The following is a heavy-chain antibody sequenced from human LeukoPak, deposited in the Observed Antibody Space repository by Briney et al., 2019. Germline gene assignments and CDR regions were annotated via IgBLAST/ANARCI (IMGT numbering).Heavy chain of an antibody. CDR3: VRDADGIYYYYYMDV. V-gene: IGHV1-46*02. CDR1: GYTFNSHY. Sequence: ASVTVSCKPSGYTFNSHYMLRVRQDPGHALEWMGIINPSGGSTSHAQQFQGRVTMTRDMSTGTDYMELSSQRSEDTAVYYCVRDADGIYYYYYMDVWGKGTTVTVSS. CDR2: INPSGGST. J-gene: IGHJ6*03.